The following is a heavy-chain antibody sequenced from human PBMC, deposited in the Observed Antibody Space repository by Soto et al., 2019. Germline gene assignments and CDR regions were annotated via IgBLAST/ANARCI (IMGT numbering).Heavy chain of an antibody. CDR3: ARDKITGLFDY. V-gene: IGHV4-4*02. CDR2: IFHSGST. D-gene: IGHD2-8*02. CDR1: GGSIRSNNW. Sequence: ASETLSLTCAVSGGSIRSNNWWSWVRQPPGKGLEWIGEIFHSGSTNYNPSLKTRVTISVDKSKNQFSLKLSSVTAADTAVYYCARDKITGLFDYWGQGTLVTVSS. J-gene: IGHJ4*02.